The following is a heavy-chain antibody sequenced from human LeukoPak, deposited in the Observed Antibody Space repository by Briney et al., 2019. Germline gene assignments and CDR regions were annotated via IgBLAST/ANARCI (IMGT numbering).Heavy chain of an antibody. V-gene: IGHV3-7*04. Sequence: GGSLRLSCAASGFMFSSNWMSWVRLAPGKGLEWVANIKEDGTETYYVDSVKGRFTISRDNAKNSLYLQMNSLRAEDTAIYYCTRVGYIDEGIDYWGQGTLVTVSS. J-gene: IGHJ4*02. CDR3: TRVGYIDEGIDY. CDR1: GFMFSSNW. CDR2: IKEDGTET. D-gene: IGHD5-24*01.